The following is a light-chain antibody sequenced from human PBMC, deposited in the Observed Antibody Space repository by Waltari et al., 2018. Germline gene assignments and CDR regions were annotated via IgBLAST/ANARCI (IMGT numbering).Light chain of an antibody. CDR3: AAWDDSLNGRWV. CDR2: RND. V-gene: IGLV1-44*01. CDR1: SSHVGSNV. J-gene: IGLJ2*01. Sequence: QSEMSQPPSVSGTPGQTVTISCSGRSSHVGSNVVTWYQQLPGTAPKLLIYRNDQRPSGVPDRFSGSKSGTSASLAISGLQSEDEADYYCAAWDDSLNGRWVFGAGTKLTVL.